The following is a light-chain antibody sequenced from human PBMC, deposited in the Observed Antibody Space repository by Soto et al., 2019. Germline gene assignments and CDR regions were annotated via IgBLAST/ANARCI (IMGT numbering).Light chain of an antibody. CDR3: QQYNSYST. V-gene: IGKV1-5*01. J-gene: IGKJ1*01. Sequence: DIQMTQSPSTLSASVGDRVTITCRASQSISSWLAWYQQKPGEAPKLLIYDASVLASGVPSRFSGSGSGTEFTLTISSLQPDDFATYYCQQYNSYSTFGQGTKVDIK. CDR2: DAS. CDR1: QSISSW.